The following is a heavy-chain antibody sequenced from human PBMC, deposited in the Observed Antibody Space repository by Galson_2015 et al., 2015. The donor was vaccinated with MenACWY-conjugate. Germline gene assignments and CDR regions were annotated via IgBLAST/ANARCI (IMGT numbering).Heavy chain of an antibody. CDR2: IYSSGST. CDR1: GFTFSSYW. J-gene: IGHJ4*02. V-gene: IGHV4-59*12. Sequence: LRLSCAASGFTFSSYWMSWIRQPPGKGLEWIGYIYSSGSTNYNPSLKSRVTISVDKSNDQFSLRLTSVTAADTAVYYCARAGLFYTQYYFDSWGQGNLVTVSS. D-gene: IGHD3-3*01. CDR3: ARAGLFYTQYYFDS.